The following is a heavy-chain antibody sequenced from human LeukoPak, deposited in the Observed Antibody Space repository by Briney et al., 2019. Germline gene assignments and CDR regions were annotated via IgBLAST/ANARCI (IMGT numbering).Heavy chain of an antibody. CDR3: AKDGRLAGSAAYYYDSSGYYPDY. D-gene: IGHD3-22*01. CDR1: GFTFSSYA. J-gene: IGHJ4*02. V-gene: IGHV3-30*04. Sequence: GGSLRLSCAASGFTFSSYAMHWVRQAPGKGLEWVAVISYDGSNKYYADSVKGRFTISRDNSKNTLYLQMNSLRAEDTAVYYCAKDGRLAGSAAYYYDSSGYYPDYWGQGTLVTVSS. CDR2: ISYDGSNK.